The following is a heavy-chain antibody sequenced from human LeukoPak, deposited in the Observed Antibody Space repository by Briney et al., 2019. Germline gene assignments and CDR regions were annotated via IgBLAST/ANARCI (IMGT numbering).Heavy chain of an antibody. CDR1: GXSFTNYW. D-gene: IGHD4-17*01. Sequence: GESLKISCEASGXSFTNYWISWVRQMPGKGLEWMGGIDPRDSYTKYSPSFEGHVTISVDKSISSAFLQWNSLKASDSAMYYCATGASKVTTDFANYWGQGTQVAVSS. J-gene: IGHJ4*02. V-gene: IGHV5-10-1*01. CDR2: IDPRDSYT. CDR3: ATGASKVTTDFANY.